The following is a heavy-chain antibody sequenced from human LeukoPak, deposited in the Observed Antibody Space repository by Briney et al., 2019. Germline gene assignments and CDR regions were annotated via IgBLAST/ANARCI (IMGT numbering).Heavy chain of an antibody. CDR2: INEDGSVK. V-gene: IGHV3-7*01. CDR1: GFISSGYW. Sequence: GGSLRLSCVASGFISSGYWMAWVRQAPGKGLQWVANINEDGSVKHGMDSVNGNGRFTISRDDSKNSVYLQMNSLRAEDTAVYYCATDDYRGLGYWGQGTLVTVSS. D-gene: IGHD4-11*01. J-gene: IGHJ4*02. CDR3: ATDDYRGLGY.